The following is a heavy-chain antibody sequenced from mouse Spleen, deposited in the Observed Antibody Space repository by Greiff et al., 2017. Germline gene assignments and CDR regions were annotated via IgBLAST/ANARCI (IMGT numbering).Heavy chain of an antibody. Sequence: VQLQESGAELVRPGTSVKVSCKASGYAFTNYLIEWVKQRPGQGLEWIGVINPGSGGTNYNEKFKGKATLTADKSSSTAYMQLSSLTSDDSAVYFCARGGYGFAYWGQGTLVTVSA. V-gene: IGHV1-54*01. CDR3: ARGGYGFAY. CDR1: GYAFTNYL. J-gene: IGHJ3*01. D-gene: IGHD2-14*01. CDR2: INPGSGGT.